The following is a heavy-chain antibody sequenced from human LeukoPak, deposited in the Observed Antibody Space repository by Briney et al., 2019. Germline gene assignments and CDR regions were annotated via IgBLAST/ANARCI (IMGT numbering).Heavy chain of an antibody. J-gene: IGHJ1*01. CDR1: GGSLRSYY. CDR2: IYHSGST. CDR3: ARVERGGSGGFQH. Sequence: SETLSLPCTVSGGSLRSYYWSWIRQPPGKGLEWIGYIYHSGSTYCSPSLKSRVSISVDTSKNQFSLKLSSVTAADTAVYYCARVERGGSGGFQHWGQGTLVSVFS. V-gene: IGHV4-4*09. D-gene: IGHD3-10*01.